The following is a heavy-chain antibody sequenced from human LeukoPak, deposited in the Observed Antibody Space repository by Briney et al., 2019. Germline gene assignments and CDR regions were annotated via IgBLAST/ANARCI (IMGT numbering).Heavy chain of an antibody. CDR3: ARDRGYSGFRYMDV. J-gene: IGHJ6*03. CDR1: GFTFSSYA. Sequence: PGGSLRLSCAASGFTFSSYAMSWVRRAPGKGLEWVSRINSDGSSTSYADSVKGRFTISRDNSKNTLYLQMNSLRAEDTAVYYCARDRGYSGFRYMDVWGKGTTVTVSS. CDR2: INSDGSST. D-gene: IGHD6-13*01. V-gene: IGHV3-23*01.